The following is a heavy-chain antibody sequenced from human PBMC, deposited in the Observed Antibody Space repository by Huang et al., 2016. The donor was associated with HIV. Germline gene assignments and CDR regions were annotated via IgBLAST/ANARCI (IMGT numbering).Heavy chain of an antibody. CDR1: GFKFADYA. CDR3: VKDRRMRSSGLTFFDN. D-gene: IGHD6-19*01. CDR2: VRWTSGAI. Sequence: EVPLEEFGGRLVQPGRSLRLSCATSGFKFADYAMHWGRQVAGGWLEWGVGVRWTSGAILYADSGRRRCSISRDNAVKSLYLQMDSLRREGTALYYCVKDRRMRSSGLTFFDNWGQGTLVDVSA. J-gene: IGHJ4*02. V-gene: IGHV3-9*01.